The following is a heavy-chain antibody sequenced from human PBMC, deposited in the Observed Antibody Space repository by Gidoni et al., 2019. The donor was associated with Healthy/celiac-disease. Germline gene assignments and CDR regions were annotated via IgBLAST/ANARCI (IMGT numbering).Heavy chain of an antibody. Sequence: EVQLLESGGGLVQPGGSLRLSCAASGFTFSSYAMSWVRQAPGKGLEWVAAISGSGGSTYYADSVKGRFTISRDNSKNTLYLQMNSLRAEDTAVYYCAKAIAARPLYFDYWGQGTLVTVSS. D-gene: IGHD6-6*01. V-gene: IGHV3-23*01. CDR1: GFTFSSYA. CDR2: ISGSGGST. J-gene: IGHJ4*02. CDR3: AKAIAARPLYFDY.